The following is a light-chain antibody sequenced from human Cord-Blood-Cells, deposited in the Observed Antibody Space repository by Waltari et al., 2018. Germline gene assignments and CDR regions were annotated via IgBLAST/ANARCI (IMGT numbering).Light chain of an antibody. V-gene: IGKV2-30*02. CDR3: MQGTHWPLWT. Sequence: DVVMTQSPLSLPVTLGQPASISCRSSQSLVHSDGNTYLNWFQQRPGQSPRRLMYKVSNRDSGVPDRFSGSGSGTDFTLKISRVEAEDVGVYYCMQGTHWPLWTFGQGTKVEIK. CDR2: KVS. J-gene: IGKJ1*01. CDR1: QSLVHSDGNTY.